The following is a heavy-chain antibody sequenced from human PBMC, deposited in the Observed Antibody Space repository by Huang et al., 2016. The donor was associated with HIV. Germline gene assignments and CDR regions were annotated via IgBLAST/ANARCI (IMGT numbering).Heavy chain of an antibody. J-gene: IGHJ4*02. Sequence: VQLVESGGGVVQPGRSLRLACAASGFSLSTYGFHWFRQAPGKGLEWVSVISYDGSNKYYAHSVKGRFTISRDTSENKVYLQMNSLRHEDTAVYYCAKDGADEEWDIDYWGQGTLVTVSS. D-gene: IGHD1-26*01. CDR1: GFSLSTYG. CDR2: ISYDGSNK. V-gene: IGHV3-30*18. CDR3: AKDGADEEWDIDY.